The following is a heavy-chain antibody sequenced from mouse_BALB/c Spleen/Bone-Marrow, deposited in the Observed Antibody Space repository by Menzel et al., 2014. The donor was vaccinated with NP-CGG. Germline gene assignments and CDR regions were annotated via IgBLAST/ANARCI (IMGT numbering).Heavy chain of an antibody. D-gene: IGHD3-2*01. V-gene: IGHV2-9*02. CDR2: LWAGGST. CDR1: GFSFTSYG. J-gene: IGHJ3*01. CDR3: ARALDSSGYGFAY. Sequence: VQLQQSGPVLVSPSQSLSLTCTVSGFSFTSYGVPCVRLLLGKRLAWLGVLWAGGSTHYNSALISRLSISKDNSKSQVFLKMNSLQADDTAMYYCARALDSSGYGFAYWGQGTLVTV.